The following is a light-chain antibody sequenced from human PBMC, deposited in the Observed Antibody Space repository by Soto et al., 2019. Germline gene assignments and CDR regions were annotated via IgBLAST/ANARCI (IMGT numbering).Light chain of an antibody. J-gene: IGKJ3*01. CDR3: QNYNTYSQFT. CDR2: GAS. V-gene: IGKV1-27*01. CDR1: QGISNY. Sequence: DIQMTQSPSSLSASVGDRVTITCRASQGISNYLAWYQQKPGKVPKLLIYGASTLQSGVPSRYSGSGSGTDFTLTSSSLQPEDAATYYCQNYNTYSQFTFGPGTKVDIK.